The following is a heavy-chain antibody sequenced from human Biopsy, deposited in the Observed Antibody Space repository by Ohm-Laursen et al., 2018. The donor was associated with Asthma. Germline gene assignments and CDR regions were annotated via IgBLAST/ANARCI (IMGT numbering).Heavy chain of an antibody. V-gene: IGHV3-30-3*01. CDR3: ARTFHFWSPYHAEHYQL. CDR1: GFTFSTYA. CDR2: ISYDGSNK. Sequence: SLRLSCSASGFTFSTYAMHWVRQAPGKGLEWVAVISYDGSNKYYADSVKGRFTISRDNAKNSLYLQMNSLRAEDTAVYYCARTFHFWSPYHAEHYQLWGQGTLATVSS. D-gene: IGHD3-3*02. J-gene: IGHJ1*01.